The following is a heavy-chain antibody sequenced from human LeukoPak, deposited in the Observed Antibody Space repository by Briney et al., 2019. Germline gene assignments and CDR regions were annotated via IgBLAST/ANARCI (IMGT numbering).Heavy chain of an antibody. J-gene: IGHJ4*02. CDR3: VRVKGSYFDY. V-gene: IGHV3-48*01. CDR2: ISASGSAI. D-gene: IGHD2-15*01. CDR1: GFPLSSYS. Sequence: GESLRLSCTASGFPLSSYSMNWIRQAPGKGLEWISYISASGSAIYYVDSVNGRVTVSRDNARNSLFLQMDSPRAEDTAVYYCVRVKGSYFDYWGPGTLVTVSS.